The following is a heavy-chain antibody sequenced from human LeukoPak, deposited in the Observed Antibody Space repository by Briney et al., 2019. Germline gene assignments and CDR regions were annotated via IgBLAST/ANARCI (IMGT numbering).Heavy chain of an antibody. CDR3: ARDRSPEGYYDSSHWDYYHGMDV. V-gene: IGHV4-59*01. J-gene: IGHJ6*02. CDR1: GGSISNYY. CDR2: IYYSGST. Sequence: SETLSLTCTVSGGSISNYYWSWLRQPPGQGLEWFGYIYYSGSTNDKPARKSRVTISVETSKNQFSLNLSSVTAADTAMYYCARDRSPEGYYDSSHWDYYHGMDVWGQGTTVTVSS. D-gene: IGHD3-22*01.